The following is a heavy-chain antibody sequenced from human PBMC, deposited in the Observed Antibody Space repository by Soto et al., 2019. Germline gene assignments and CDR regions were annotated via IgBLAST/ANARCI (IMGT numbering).Heavy chain of an antibody. CDR1: GFTFSSYA. J-gene: IGHJ3*02. CDR3: AKIPHSSSWYLDAFDI. V-gene: IGHV3-23*01. CDR2: ISGSGGST. Sequence: EVQLLESGGGLVQPGGTLRLSCAASGFTFSSYAMSWVRQAPGKGLEWVSAISGSGGSTYYADSVKGRFTISRDNSKNTLYLQMNSLRAEDTAVYYCAKIPHSSSWYLDAFDIRGQGPMVTVSS. D-gene: IGHD6-13*01.